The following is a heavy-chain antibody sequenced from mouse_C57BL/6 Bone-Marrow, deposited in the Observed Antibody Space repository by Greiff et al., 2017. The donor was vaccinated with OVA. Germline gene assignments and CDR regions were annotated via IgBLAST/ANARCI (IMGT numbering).Heavy chain of an antibody. CDR3: ARGGGDY. CDR2: INPGSGGT. V-gene: IGHV1-54*01. CDR1: GYAFTNYL. J-gene: IGHJ2*01. Sequence: QVQLQQSGAELVRPGTSVKVSCTASGYAFTNYLIEWVKQRPGQGLEWIGVINPGSGGTNYNEKFKGKATLTADKSSSTAYMQLSSLTSEDSAVYFCARGGGDYWGQGTTLTVSS.